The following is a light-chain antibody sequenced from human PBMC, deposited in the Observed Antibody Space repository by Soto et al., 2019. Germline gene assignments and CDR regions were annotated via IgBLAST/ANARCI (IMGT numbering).Light chain of an antibody. V-gene: IGKV4-1*01. CDR3: QQDCSAPWT. CDR1: QSVLYSSSNKNY. J-gene: IGKJ1*01. CDR2: WAS. Sequence: DIVMTQSPDSLAVSLGERATINCRSSQSVLYSSSNKNYLAWYQQKPGQPPKLLIYWASTRESGVPDRFSGSGSGTDFTLTISSLQAEDVAVYYCQQDCSAPWTF.